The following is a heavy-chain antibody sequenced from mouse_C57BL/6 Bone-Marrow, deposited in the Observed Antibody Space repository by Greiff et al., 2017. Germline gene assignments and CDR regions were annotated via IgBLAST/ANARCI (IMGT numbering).Heavy chain of an antibody. V-gene: IGHV1-15*01. Sequence: QVQLKESGAELVRPGASVTLSCKASGYTFTDYEMHWVKQTPGHGLEWIGEIDPETGGTAYNQKFKGKAILTADKSSSAAYMELRSLTSEDSAVYYCTRGGYSWFAYWGQGTLVTVSA. CDR1: GYTFTDYE. J-gene: IGHJ3*01. CDR2: IDPETGGT. CDR3: TRGGYSWFAY.